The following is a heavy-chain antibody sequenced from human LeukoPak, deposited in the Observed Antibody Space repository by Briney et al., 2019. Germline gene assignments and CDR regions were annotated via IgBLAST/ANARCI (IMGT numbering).Heavy chain of an antibody. Sequence: PSETLSLTCSVSGGSISSNYWSWFRQPPGKGLGWIGYIYYSGSTTYNPSLKSQVTISVDTSKTQFSLKLTSVTAADTAVYYCAKYRSTSGYVDSWGQGTLVTVSS. V-gene: IGHV4-59*08. CDR1: GGSISSNY. CDR2: IYYSGST. J-gene: IGHJ4*02. CDR3: AKYRSTSGYVDS. D-gene: IGHD3-22*01.